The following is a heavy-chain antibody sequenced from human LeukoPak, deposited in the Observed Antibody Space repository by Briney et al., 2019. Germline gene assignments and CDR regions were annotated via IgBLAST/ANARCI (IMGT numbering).Heavy chain of an antibody. V-gene: IGHV4-59*01. J-gene: IGHJ4*02. Sequence: PSQTLSLTCNVSGGSISSYYWSWIRQPPGKGLEWIGYIYYSGSTNYNPSLKSRVTISVDTSKNQFSLKLSSVTAADTAVYYCARAVAGLYYFDYWGQGTLVTVSS. CDR3: ARAVAGLYYFDY. CDR2: IYYSGST. CDR1: GGSISSYY. D-gene: IGHD6-19*01.